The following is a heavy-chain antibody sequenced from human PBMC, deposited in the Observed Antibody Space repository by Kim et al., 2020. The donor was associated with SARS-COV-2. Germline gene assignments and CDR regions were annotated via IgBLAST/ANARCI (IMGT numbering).Heavy chain of an antibody. Sequence: SETLSLTCTVSGGSISSYYWSWIRQPPGKGLEWIGYIYYSGSTNYNPSLKSRVTISVDTSKNQFSLKLSSVTAADTAVYYCARHAYYDILTGIWGVFDYWGQGTLVTVSS. V-gene: IGHV4-59*08. CDR1: GGSISSYY. D-gene: IGHD3-9*01. CDR3: ARHAYYDILTGIWGVFDY. CDR2: IYYSGST. J-gene: IGHJ4*02.